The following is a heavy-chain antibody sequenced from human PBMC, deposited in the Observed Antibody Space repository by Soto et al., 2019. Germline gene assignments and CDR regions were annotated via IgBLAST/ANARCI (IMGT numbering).Heavy chain of an antibody. Sequence: ASVKVSCKASGYTFTSYGISWVRQAPGQGLEWMGWISAYNGNTNYAQKLQGRVTMTTDTSTSTAYMELRSLRSDDTAVYYCASDLNIVVVTAIEANDYWGQGTLVTVSS. J-gene: IGHJ4*02. CDR3: ASDLNIVVVTAIEANDY. CDR2: ISAYNGNT. D-gene: IGHD2-21*02. V-gene: IGHV1-18*01. CDR1: GYTFTSYG.